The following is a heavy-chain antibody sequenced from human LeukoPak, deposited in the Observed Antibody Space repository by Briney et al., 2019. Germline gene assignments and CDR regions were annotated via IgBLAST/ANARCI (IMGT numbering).Heavy chain of an antibody. CDR3: ARHGGGRETSDCSPFDY. V-gene: IGHV5-51*01. CDR2: IYPGDSDT. J-gene: IGHJ4*02. Sequence: HGESLKISCKGSGYSFTNYWIGWVRQMPGKGLEWMGIIYPGDSDTRYSPSFQGQVTISADKSISTAYLQWSSLKASDTAMYYCARHGGGRETSDCSPFDYWGQGTLVTVSS. D-gene: IGHD2-21*02. CDR1: GYSFTNYW.